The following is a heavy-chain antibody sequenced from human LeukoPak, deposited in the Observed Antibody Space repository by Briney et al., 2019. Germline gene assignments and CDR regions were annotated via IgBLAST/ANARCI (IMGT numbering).Heavy chain of an antibody. CDR3: AREDSGSYDPGSFDI. CDR2: ISVTSSYI. D-gene: IGHD1-26*01. V-gene: IGHV3-21*01. Sequence: PGGSLRLSCAASGFTFSNYRMNWVRQAPGKGLEWVSSISVTSSYIYYADSVKGRFTISRDNANSSLSLQMHSLRAEDTSVYYCAREDSGSYDPGSFDIWGQGTLATVSS. J-gene: IGHJ3*02. CDR1: GFTFSNYR.